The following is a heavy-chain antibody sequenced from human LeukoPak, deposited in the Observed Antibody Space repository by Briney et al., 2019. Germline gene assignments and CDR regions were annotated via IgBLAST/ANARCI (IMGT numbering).Heavy chain of an antibody. Sequence: PSETLSLTCTDSGGSISSYYWSWIRQPAGKALEWIGRIYSSGSTNYNPSLKSRVTMSVDTSKNQFSLVLSSVTVADTAVYYCAREGRYGDYEGYWGQGTLVTVSS. J-gene: IGHJ4*02. V-gene: IGHV4-4*07. CDR2: IYSSGST. CDR3: AREGRYGDYEGY. D-gene: IGHD4-17*01. CDR1: GGSISSYY.